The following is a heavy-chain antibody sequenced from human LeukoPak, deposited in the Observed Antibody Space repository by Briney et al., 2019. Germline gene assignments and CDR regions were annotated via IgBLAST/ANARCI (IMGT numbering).Heavy chain of an antibody. CDR2: VYQSGIT. CDR1: GYSISSGYY. V-gene: IGHV4-38-2*01. D-gene: IGHD4-11*01. CDR3: ARRYSNSYFDY. Sequence: SETLSLTCAVSGYSISSGYYWGWIRQPPGKGLEWIGNVYQSGITYYNASLKSRVTISVDTSKNQFSLKLNSATAADTAVYYCARRYSNSYFDYWGQGTLVTVSS. J-gene: IGHJ4*02.